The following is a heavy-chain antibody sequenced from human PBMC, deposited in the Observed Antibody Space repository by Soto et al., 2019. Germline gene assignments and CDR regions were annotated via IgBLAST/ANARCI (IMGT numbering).Heavy chain of an antibody. Sequence: WTWIRQHPGKGLEWIGYIYNSGNTFYNPSLKSRVTISVDTSKSQFSLKLTSVTAADTAFYYCVRGSGGVAVPSYFDDWGQGTLVTVSS. D-gene: IGHD6-19*01. CDR3: VRGSGGVAVPSYFDD. J-gene: IGHJ4*02. V-gene: IGHV4-31*02. CDR2: IYNSGNT.